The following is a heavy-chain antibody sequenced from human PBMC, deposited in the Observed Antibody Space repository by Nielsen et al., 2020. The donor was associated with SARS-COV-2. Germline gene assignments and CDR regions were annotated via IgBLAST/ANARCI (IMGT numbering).Heavy chain of an antibody. CDR3: AREIIAAAGIKHGMDV. CDR2: ISSSGSTI. J-gene: IGHJ6*02. D-gene: IGHD6-13*01. V-gene: IGHV3-11*01. CDR1: GFTFSDYY. Sequence: GGSLRLSCAASGFTFSDYYMSWIRQAPGKGLEWVSYISSSGSTIYYADSVKGRFTTSRDNAKNSLYLQMNSLRAEDTAVYYCAREIIAAAGIKHGMDVWGQGTTVTVSS.